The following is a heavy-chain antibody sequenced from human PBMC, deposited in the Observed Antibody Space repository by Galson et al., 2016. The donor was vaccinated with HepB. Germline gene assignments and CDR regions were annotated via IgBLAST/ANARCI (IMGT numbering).Heavy chain of an antibody. CDR3: ARGDSRGSYYFDY. D-gene: IGHD3-22*01. Sequence: SLRLSFAASGFSFSDYAMQWVRQAPGKGLEWVAVIWYDGINKYYEDSVKGRFTISRDNSENTLYLQMNSLRAEDTAVYYCARGDSRGSYYFDYWGQGTLVTVS. J-gene: IGHJ4*02. CDR2: IWYDGINK. V-gene: IGHV3-33*01. CDR1: GFSFSDYA.